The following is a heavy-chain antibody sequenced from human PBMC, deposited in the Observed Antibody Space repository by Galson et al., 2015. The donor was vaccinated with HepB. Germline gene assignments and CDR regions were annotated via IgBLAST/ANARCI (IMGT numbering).Heavy chain of an antibody. Sequence: SLRLSCAASGFTFSSYAMHWVRQAPGKGLEWVAVISYDGSNKYYADSVKGRFTISRDNSKNTLYLQMNSLRAEDTAVYYCARDRFYGSGSWGGMDVWGQGTTVTVSS. CDR3: ARDRFYGSGSWGGMDV. CDR1: GFTFSSYA. V-gene: IGHV3-30-3*01. CDR2: ISYDGSNK. D-gene: IGHD3-10*01. J-gene: IGHJ6*02.